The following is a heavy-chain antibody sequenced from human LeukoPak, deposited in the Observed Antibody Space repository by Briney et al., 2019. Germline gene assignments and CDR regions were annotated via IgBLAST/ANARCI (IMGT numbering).Heavy chain of an antibody. CDR3: ARSYSGYDYTTPFDY. CDR2: IIPMFGSA. J-gene: IGHJ4*02. V-gene: IGHV1-69*06. D-gene: IGHD5-12*01. CDR1: GGTFTMYA. Sequence: SVKVSCKASGGTFTMYAINWLRQAPGQGLEWMGGIIPMFGSANSAQKFQGRVTITADKSTSTAYMELKRLRSEDTAVYYCARSYSGYDYTTPFDYWGQGTLVTVSS.